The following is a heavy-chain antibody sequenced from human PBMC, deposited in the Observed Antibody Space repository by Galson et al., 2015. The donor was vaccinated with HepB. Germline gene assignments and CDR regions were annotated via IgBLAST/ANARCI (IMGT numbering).Heavy chain of an antibody. CDR3: AGGGINFDY. CDR1: GGSISSYY. V-gene: IGHV4-59*01. J-gene: IGHJ4*02. Sequence: SETLSLTCTVSGGSISSYYWSWIRQPPGKGLEWIGYIYYSGSTNYNPSLKSRVTISVDTSKNQFSLKLSSVTAADTAVYYCAGGGINFDYWGQGTLVTVSS. D-gene: IGHD4-23*01. CDR2: IYYSGST.